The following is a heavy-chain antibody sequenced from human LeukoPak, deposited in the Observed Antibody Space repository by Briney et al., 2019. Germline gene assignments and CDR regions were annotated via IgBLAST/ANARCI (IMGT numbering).Heavy chain of an antibody. CDR2: MNPNSGNT. J-gene: IGHJ4*02. CDR3: ARGGSSGWYVDY. D-gene: IGHD6-19*01. V-gene: IGHV1-8*02. Sequence: ASVKVSCKASVYTFTSYDINWVRQATGQGLEWMGWMNPNSGNTGYAQKFQGRVTMTRNTSISTAYMELSSLRSEDTAVYYCARGGSSGWYVDYWGQGTLVTVSS. CDR1: VYTFTSYD.